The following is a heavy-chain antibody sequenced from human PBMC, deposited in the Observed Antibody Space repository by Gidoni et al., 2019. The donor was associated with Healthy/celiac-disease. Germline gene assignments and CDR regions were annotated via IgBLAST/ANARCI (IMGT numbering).Heavy chain of an antibody. J-gene: IGHJ6*02. CDR2: ISAYNGNT. D-gene: IGHD6-13*01. Sequence: QVQLVQSGAEVKKPGASVKVSCKASGYTFTSYGISWVRQAPGQGLEWMGWISAYNGNTNYAQKLQGRVTMTTDTSTSTAYMELRSLRSDDTAVYYCARFEITCSSWPCYYYYGMDVWGQGTTVTVSS. CDR3: ARFEITCSSWPCYYYYGMDV. CDR1: GYTFTSYG. V-gene: IGHV1-18*01.